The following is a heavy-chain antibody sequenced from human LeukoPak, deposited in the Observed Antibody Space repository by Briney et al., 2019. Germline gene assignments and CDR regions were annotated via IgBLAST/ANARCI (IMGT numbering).Heavy chain of an antibody. J-gene: IGHJ5*02. Sequence: GESLKISCKGSGYSFTTYWIGWVRQMPGKGLEWMGIIYPGDSDTRYNPSFQGQVTISADKSITTPYLQWSSLKASDTDIYYCERLNNIAARRNWFDPWGQGTLVTVSS. V-gene: IGHV5-51*01. CDR2: IYPGDSDT. CDR1: GYSFTTYW. D-gene: IGHD6-6*01. CDR3: ERLNNIAARRNWFDP.